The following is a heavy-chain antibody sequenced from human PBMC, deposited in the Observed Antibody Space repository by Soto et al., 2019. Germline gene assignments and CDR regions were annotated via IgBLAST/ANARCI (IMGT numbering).Heavy chain of an antibody. CDR1: GFTFSSYS. D-gene: IGHD3-10*01. Sequence: PGGSLRLSCAASGFTFSSYSMNWVRQAPGKGLEWVSFISNNSSNKYYADSVKGRFTISRDNSKNTLYLQMNSLRAEDTAVYYCAREKSSRSGNSYYYYYGMDVWGQGTTVTVSS. CDR3: AREKSSRSGNSYYYYYGMDV. J-gene: IGHJ6*02. CDR2: ISNNSSNK. V-gene: IGHV3-21*01.